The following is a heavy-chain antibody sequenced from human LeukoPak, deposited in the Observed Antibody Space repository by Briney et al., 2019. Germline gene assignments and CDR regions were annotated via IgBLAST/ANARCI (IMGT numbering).Heavy chain of an antibody. Sequence: GGSLRLSCAAPGFTFSGSAMHWVRQASGKGLEWVGRIRSKANSYATAYAASVKGRFTISRDDSKNTAYLQMNSLKTEDTAAYYFTRHIAAAYLGGMDVWGQGTTVTVSS. CDR1: GFTFSGSA. D-gene: IGHD6-13*01. CDR2: IRSKANSYAT. V-gene: IGHV3-73*01. CDR3: TRHIAAAYLGGMDV. J-gene: IGHJ6*02.